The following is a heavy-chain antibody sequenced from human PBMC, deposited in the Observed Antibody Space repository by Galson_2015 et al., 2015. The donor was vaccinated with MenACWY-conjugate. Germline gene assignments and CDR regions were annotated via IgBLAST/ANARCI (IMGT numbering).Heavy chain of an antibody. J-gene: IGHJ6*02. CDR2: ISSSSSTI. V-gene: IGHV3-48*02. CDR3: ARDKDYDSSGYYGPYGMDV. CDR1: GFTFSSYS. D-gene: IGHD3-22*01. Sequence: SLRLSCAASGFTFSSYSMNWVRQAPGKGLEWFSYISSSSSTIYYADSVKGRFTISRDNAKNSLYLQMNSLRDEDTAVYYCARDKDYDSSGYYGPYGMDVWGQGTTVTVSS.